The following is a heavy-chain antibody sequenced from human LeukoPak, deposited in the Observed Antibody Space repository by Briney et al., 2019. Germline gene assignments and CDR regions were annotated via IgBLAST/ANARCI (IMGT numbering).Heavy chain of an antibody. J-gene: IGHJ5*02. D-gene: IGHD1-26*01. Sequence: SETLSLTCTVSGGSISSYYWSWIRQPPGKGLEWIGYIYYSGSTNYNPSLKSRVTISVDTSKNQFSLKLSSVTAADTAVYYCARLATRAYNWFDPWGQGTLVTVSS. V-gene: IGHV4-59*12. CDR1: GGSISSYY. CDR3: ARLATRAYNWFDP. CDR2: IYYSGST.